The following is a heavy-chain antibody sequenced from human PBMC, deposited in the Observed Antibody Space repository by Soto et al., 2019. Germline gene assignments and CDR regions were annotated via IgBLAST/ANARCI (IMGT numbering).Heavy chain of an antibody. V-gene: IGHV4-39*01. CDR2: IFYLGSS. D-gene: IGHD3-3*02. CDR3: ARHSLALRKNNWFDP. Sequence: SETLSLTCTVSGDSIISSDFYWGWVRQPPGKGLEWIGSIFYLGSSYYNPSLKSRVTMSVDTSKNQFSLRLRSVTAADTALYFCARHSLALRKNNWFDPWVQGIVVTVSS. CDR1: GDSIISSDFY. J-gene: IGHJ5*02.